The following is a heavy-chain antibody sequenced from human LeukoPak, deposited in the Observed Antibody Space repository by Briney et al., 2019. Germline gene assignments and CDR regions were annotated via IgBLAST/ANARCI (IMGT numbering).Heavy chain of an antibody. CDR3: ASLEMATITDIDY. Sequence: GGSLRLSCAASGFTVSSNYMSWVRQAPGKGLEWVSVIYSGGSTYYADSVKGRFTISRDNSKNTLYLQINSLRAEDTAVYYCASLEMATITDIDYWGQGTLVTVSS. J-gene: IGHJ4*02. CDR2: IYSGGST. D-gene: IGHD5-24*01. V-gene: IGHV3-66*01. CDR1: GFTVSSNY.